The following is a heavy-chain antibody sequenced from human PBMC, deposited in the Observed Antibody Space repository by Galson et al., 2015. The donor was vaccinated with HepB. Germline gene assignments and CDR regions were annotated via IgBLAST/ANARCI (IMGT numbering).Heavy chain of an antibody. CDR3: AKGQTIFRPGYNWFDP. J-gene: IGHJ5*02. Sequence: SLRLSCAASGFTFSSYAMSWVRQAPGKGLEWVSAISGSGGSTYYADSVKGRFTISRDNSKNTLYLQMNSLRAEDTAVYYCAKGQTIFRPGYNWFDPWGQGTLVTVSS. CDR1: GFTFSSYA. D-gene: IGHD3-9*01. V-gene: IGHV3-23*01. CDR2: ISGSGGST.